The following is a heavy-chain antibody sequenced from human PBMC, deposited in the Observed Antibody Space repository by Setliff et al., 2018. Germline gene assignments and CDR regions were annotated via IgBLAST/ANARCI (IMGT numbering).Heavy chain of an antibody. Sequence: SETLSLTCTVSGGSISSGSYYWSWIRQPAGKGREWIGHIYTSGSTNYNPSLKSRVTISVDTSKKQFSLKLSSATAADTAVYYCARDQYNFWSGYFYESSWFDPWGQGTLVTSPQ. CDR3: ARDQYNFWSGYFYESSWFDP. CDR2: IYTSGST. V-gene: IGHV4-61*09. CDR1: GGSISSGSYY. J-gene: IGHJ5*02. D-gene: IGHD3-3*01.